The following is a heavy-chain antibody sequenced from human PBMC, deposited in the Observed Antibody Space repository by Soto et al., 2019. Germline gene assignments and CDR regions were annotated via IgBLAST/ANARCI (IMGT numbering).Heavy chain of an antibody. Sequence: SETLSLTCTVSGDSLSPHYWTWVRRPPGKGLEWVGYVYYTGTTMYNPSLKSRLTISVDRSKNQVSLNLTSVTAADTAVYYCARLGGYYKALDHWSQGTLVTVSS. CDR3: ARLGGYYKALDH. V-gene: IGHV4-59*08. D-gene: IGHD3-3*01. CDR1: GDSLSPHY. CDR2: VYYTGTT. J-gene: IGHJ4*02.